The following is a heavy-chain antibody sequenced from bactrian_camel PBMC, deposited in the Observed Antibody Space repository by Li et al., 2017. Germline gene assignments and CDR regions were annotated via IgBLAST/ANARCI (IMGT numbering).Heavy chain of an antibody. D-gene: IGHD6*01. Sequence: DVQLVESGEGLVQPGGSLRLSCAASGFTFRNYHMSWVRQAPGKGLEWVSRIIHDGDTTSYADSVKGRFTISRDNAKNTLYLQMSSLKSEDTALYYCATDYGGSWSDFGSWGQGTQVTVS. J-gene: IGHJ6*01. CDR3: ATDYGGSWSDFGS. CDR1: GFTFRNYH. CDR2: IIHDGDTT. V-gene: IGHV3S31*01.